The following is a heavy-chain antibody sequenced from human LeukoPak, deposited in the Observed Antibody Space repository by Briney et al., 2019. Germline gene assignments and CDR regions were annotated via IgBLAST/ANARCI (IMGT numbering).Heavy chain of an antibody. CDR3: ARDPDMTD. CDR2: IWYDGSNK. V-gene: IGHV3-33*01. CDR1: GFTFSSYV. Sequence: PGGSLRLSCGASGFTFSSYVMDWVRQAPGKGLEWVAVIWYDGSNKYYADSVKGRFTISRDNSKNTLFLQMNSLRAEDTAVYYCARDPDMTDWGQGTLVTVSS. D-gene: IGHD2-21*02. J-gene: IGHJ4*02.